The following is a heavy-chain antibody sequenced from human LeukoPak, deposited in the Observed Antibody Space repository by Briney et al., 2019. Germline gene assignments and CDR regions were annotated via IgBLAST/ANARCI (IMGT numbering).Heavy chain of an antibody. J-gene: IGHJ4*02. CDR1: GGTFSNYA. Sequence: ASVKVSCKASGGTFSNYAISWVRQATGQGLEWMGWMNPNSGNTGYAQKFQGRVTITRNTSISTAYMELSSLRSEDTAVYYCARVLHYYDSSGYYEDYWGQGTLVTVSS. V-gene: IGHV1-8*03. CDR3: ARVLHYYDSSGYYEDY. CDR2: MNPNSGNT. D-gene: IGHD3-22*01.